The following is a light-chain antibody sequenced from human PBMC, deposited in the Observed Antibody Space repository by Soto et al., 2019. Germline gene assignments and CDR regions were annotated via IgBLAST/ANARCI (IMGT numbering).Light chain of an antibody. Sequence: QSVLTQPPSASGTPGQRVTISCSGSSSNIGGNAVNWYQQLPGTTPKLVIYSNNQRPSGVPDRFSGSKSGTSASLAISGLQSEDEADYYCAAWDDSLSGYVFGTGTKLTVL. J-gene: IGLJ1*01. CDR3: AAWDDSLSGYV. V-gene: IGLV1-44*01. CDR2: SNN. CDR1: SSNIGGNA.